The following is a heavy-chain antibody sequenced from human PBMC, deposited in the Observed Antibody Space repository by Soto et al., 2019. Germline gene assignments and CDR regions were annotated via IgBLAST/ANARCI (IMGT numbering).Heavy chain of an antibody. CDR3: AKDLVESLFDS. CDR1: GFTCSSYA. V-gene: IGHV3-23*01. Sequence: GGALRLSCAASGFTCSSYAMSWVRQAPGKGLEWVSAISGSGGSTYYADSVKGRFTISRDNSKNTLYLQMNSLRAEDTAVYYCAKDLVESLFDSWGRGTLVTVSS. J-gene: IGHJ4*02. CDR2: ISGSGGST.